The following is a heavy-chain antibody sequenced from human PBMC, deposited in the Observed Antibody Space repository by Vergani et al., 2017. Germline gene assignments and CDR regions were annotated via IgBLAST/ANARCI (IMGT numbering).Heavy chain of an antibody. CDR2: INPNSGGT. J-gene: IGHJ3*02. Sequence: QVQLVQSGAEVKKPGASVKVSCKASGYTFTGYDMHWVRQAPGQGLEWMGWINPNSGGTNYAQKFQGRVTMTRDTSISTAYMELSRLRSDDTAVYYCARGRGGSSWGRDAFDIWGQGTMVTVSS. CDR3: ARGRGGSSWGRDAFDI. CDR1: GYTFTGYD. D-gene: IGHD6-13*01. V-gene: IGHV1-2*02.